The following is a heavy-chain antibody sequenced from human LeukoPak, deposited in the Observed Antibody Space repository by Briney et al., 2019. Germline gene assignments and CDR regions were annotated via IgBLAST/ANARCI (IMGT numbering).Heavy chain of an antibody. CDR3: AITGGPTVTAFDL. J-gene: IGHJ4*02. CDR1: GFIFRNYW. D-gene: IGHD4-17*01. V-gene: IGHV3-7*02. CDR2: INHDGGDK. Sequence: GGSLRLSCVASGFIFRNYWMSWVRQAPGKGLEWVANINHDGGDKNHVDSVKGRFTISRDNAKSSLYLQMSSLRVEDTAVYYCAITGGPTVTAFDLWGQGILVTASS.